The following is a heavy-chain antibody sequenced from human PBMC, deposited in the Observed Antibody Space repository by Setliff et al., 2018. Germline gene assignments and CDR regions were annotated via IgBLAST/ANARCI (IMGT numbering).Heavy chain of an antibody. J-gene: IGHJ3*02. D-gene: IGHD3-10*01. V-gene: IGHV3-74*01. CDR1: GFTFSSYW. CDR3: AREKSVWFGELIGGAFDI. CDR2: INSDGSST. Sequence: GESLKISCAASGFTFSSYWMHWVRQAPGKGLVWVSRINSDGSSTSYADSVKGRFTISRDNAKNTLYLQMNSLRAEDTAVYYCAREKSVWFGELIGGAFDIWGQGTMVTVSS.